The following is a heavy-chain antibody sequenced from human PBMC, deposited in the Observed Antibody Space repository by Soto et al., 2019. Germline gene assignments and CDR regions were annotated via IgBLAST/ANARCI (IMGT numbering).Heavy chain of an antibody. CDR2: IYSSGTT. Sequence: SETLSLTCTVSGGSISSYYWTWIRQPPGKGLQWIGYIYSSGTTNYNPSLKSRVTMSIDTSKNHFSLRLSSVTAADTAVYYCARAVAGTYYWGQGILVTVSS. J-gene: IGHJ4*02. D-gene: IGHD6-19*01. V-gene: IGHV4-59*01. CDR3: ARAVAGTYY. CDR1: GGSISSYY.